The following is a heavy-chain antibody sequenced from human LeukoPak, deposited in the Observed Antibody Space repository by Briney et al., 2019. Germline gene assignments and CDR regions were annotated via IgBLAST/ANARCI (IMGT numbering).Heavy chain of an antibody. CDR2: IKSKTDGGTT. V-gene: IGHV3-15*01. D-gene: IGHD3-22*01. CDR1: GFTFSNAW. CDR3: TTINYYDSIVLFDY. Sequence: PGGSLRLSCAASGFTFSNAWMSWVRQAPGKGLEWVGRIKSKTDGGTTDYAAPVKGRFTISRDDSKNTLYLQMNSLKTEDTAVYYCTTINYYDSIVLFDYWGQGTLVTVSS. J-gene: IGHJ4*02.